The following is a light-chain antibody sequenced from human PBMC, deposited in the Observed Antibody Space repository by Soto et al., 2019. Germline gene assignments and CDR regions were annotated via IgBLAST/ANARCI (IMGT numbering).Light chain of an antibody. CDR2: DSS. CDR3: QQYDSFSVT. J-gene: IGKJ5*01. V-gene: IGKV1-5*01. Sequence: DVQLTQSAAALSASVRDRVTITCRASQSMSSWVAWYQQKPGRDPKLLIYDSSSLESGVPSRFSGIGSGTEFRLTISTMQPDDCATYYCQQYDSFSVTFAEGTRLEIK. CDR1: QSMSSW.